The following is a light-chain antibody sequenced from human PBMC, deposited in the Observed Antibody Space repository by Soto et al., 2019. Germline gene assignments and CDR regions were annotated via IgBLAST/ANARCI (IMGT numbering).Light chain of an antibody. CDR3: QQRRDWPLT. V-gene: IGKV3-11*01. J-gene: IGKJ3*01. Sequence: EIVLTQSPATLSLSPGERATLSCRASQSISYYLAWYQQKPGQAPRLLIYDASNRATGIPARFSGSGSGTDFTLTISSLEPEDFAVYYCQQRRDWPLTFGPGTKVDIK. CDR2: DAS. CDR1: QSISYY.